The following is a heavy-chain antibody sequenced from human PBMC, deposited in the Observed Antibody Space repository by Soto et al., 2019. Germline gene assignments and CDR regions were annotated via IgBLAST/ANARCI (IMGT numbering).Heavy chain of an antibody. V-gene: IGHV1-18*01. CDR3: AGYCSGGSCLSPTLYYYYGMDV. J-gene: IGHJ6*02. D-gene: IGHD2-15*01. CDR1: GYTFTSYG. Sequence: ASVNVSCKASGYTFTSYGISWVRQAPGQGLEWMGWISTYDGVTNYAQILQGRVTMTTDTSTSTAYMELTSLKSDDTAVYYCAGYCSGGSCLSPTLYYYYGMDVWGQGTTVTVSS. CDR2: ISTYDGVT.